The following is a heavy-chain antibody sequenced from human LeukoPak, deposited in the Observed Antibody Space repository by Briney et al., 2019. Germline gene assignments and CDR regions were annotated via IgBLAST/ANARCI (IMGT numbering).Heavy chain of an antibody. CDR1: GFTFSSYA. V-gene: IGHV3-30-3*01. CDR3: ARTQQYSSGWYPGAFDI. J-gene: IGHJ3*02. D-gene: IGHD6-19*01. CDR2: ISYDGSNK. Sequence: GGSLRLSCAASGFTFSSYAMHWVRQAPGKGLEWVAVISYDGSNKYYADSEKGRFTISRDNSKNTLYLQMNSLRAEDTAVYYCARTQQYSSGWYPGAFDIWGQGTMVTVSS.